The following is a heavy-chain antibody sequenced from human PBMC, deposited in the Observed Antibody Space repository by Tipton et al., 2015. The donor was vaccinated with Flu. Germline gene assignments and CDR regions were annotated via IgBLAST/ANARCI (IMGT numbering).Heavy chain of an antibody. CDR1: GFTFSSYE. CDR2: ISSSGGII. Sequence: SLRLSCAASGFTFSSYEMNWVRQAPGKGLEWVSYISSSGGIIYYADSVKGRFTISRDNAENSLYLQMNSLRAEDTAVYYCARDPTSWSNGAFDIWGQGTRVTVSS. V-gene: IGHV3-48*03. CDR3: ARDPTSWSNGAFDI. J-gene: IGHJ3*02. D-gene: IGHD2-2*01.